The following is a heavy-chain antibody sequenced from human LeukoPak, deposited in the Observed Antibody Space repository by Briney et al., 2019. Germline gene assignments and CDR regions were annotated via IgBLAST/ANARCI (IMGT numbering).Heavy chain of an antibody. D-gene: IGHD3-10*01. V-gene: IGHV3-48*03. CDR3: ARLLAGSGSYYLDS. Sequence: GGSLRLSCAASGFTFSSYEMNWVRQAPGKGLEWVSYIGSSGTTIYYADSVKGRFTISRDNAKNSLSLQMNSLRAEDTAVYYCARLLAGSGSYYLDSWGEGTLVTVSS. CDR1: GFTFSSYE. CDR2: IGSSGTTI. J-gene: IGHJ4*02.